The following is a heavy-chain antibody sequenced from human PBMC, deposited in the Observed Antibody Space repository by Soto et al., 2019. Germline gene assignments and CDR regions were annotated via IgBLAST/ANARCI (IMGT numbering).Heavy chain of an antibody. CDR2: IKQDGSEK. CDR1: GFTFSSYW. CDR3: ARYDYIWGSYRAYYFDY. V-gene: IGHV3-7*01. Sequence: DVQLVESGGGLVQPGGSLRLSCAASGFTFSSYWMSWVRQAPGKGLEWVANIKQDGSEKYYVDSVKGRFTISRDNAKNSLYLQMNSLRAEDTAVYYCARYDYIWGSYRAYYFDYWGQGTLVTVSS. J-gene: IGHJ4*02. D-gene: IGHD3-16*01.